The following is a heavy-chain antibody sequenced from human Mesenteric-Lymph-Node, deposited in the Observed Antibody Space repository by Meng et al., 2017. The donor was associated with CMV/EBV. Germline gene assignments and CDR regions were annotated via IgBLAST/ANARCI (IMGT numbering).Heavy chain of an antibody. V-gene: IGHV1-2*02. CDR2: INAKSDGT. D-gene: IGHD2-21*01. CDR1: ENTFTGYS. J-gene: IGHJ6*02. Sequence: ASVKVSCKASENTFTGYSIHWVRQAPGQGLEWMGWINAKSDGTNYAQKFQGRVTMTRDTSISTAYMELSRLRSDDTAVYYCARDYTPLPYYYYGMDVWGQGTTVTVSS. CDR3: ARDYTPLPYYYYGMDV.